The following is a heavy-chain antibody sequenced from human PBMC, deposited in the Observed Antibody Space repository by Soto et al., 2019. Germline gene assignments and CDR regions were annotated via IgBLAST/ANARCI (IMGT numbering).Heavy chain of an antibody. D-gene: IGHD3-10*01. CDR1: GFTFSSYA. V-gene: IGHV3-30-3*01. CDR2: ISYDGSNK. CDR3: ARRVTILGMDV. J-gene: IGHJ6*02. Sequence: GGSLRLSCAASGFTFSSYAMHWVRQAPGKGLEWVAVISYDGSNKYYADSVKGRFTISRDNSKNTLYLQMNSLRAEDTAVYYCARRVTILGMDVWGQGTTVTVSS.